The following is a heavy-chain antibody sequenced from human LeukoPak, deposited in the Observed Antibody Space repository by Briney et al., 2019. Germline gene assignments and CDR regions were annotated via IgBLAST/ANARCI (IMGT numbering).Heavy chain of an antibody. CDR3: AKLVNYGDYDDFDY. D-gene: IGHD5-12*01. Sequence: GGSLRLSCAASGFTFSDYYMSWLRQAPGKGLEWVSAISGSGGSTYYADSVKGRFTISRDNSKNTLYLQMNSLRAEDTAVYYCAKLVNYGDYDDFDYWGQGTLVTVSS. J-gene: IGHJ4*02. CDR2: ISGSGGST. V-gene: IGHV3-23*01. CDR1: GFTFSDYY.